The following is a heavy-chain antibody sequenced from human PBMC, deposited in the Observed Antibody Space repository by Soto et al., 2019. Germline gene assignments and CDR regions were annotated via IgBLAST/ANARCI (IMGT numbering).Heavy chain of an antibody. CDR3: ARDHDGGRYFDY. CDR2: ISTDNGNT. D-gene: IGHD1-1*01. CDR1: GYTFTSFG. J-gene: IGHJ4*02. V-gene: IGHV1-18*01. Sequence: QGQLVQSGAEVKKPGASVKVSCEASGYTFTSFGISWVRQAPGQGLEWMGWISTDNGNTNYAQKFQGRVTMTTDTSTSTVYKDLRNLSSDDTAVYYCARDHDGGRYFDYWAQGTLVTVSS.